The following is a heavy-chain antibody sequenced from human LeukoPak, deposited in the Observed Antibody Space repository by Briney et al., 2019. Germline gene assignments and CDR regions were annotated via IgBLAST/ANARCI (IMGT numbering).Heavy chain of an antibody. D-gene: IGHD3-10*01. J-gene: IGHJ6*02. CDR2: IYSGGGT. CDR3: ARVNYYGSGARCMDV. CDR1: GFTVSNNY. Sequence: GGSLRLACAASGFTVSNNYMSWVRQAPGKGLEWVSVIYSGGGTYYADSVKGRFTISRDNAKNSLYLQMNSLRAEDTAVYYCARVNYYGSGARCMDVWGQGTTVTVSS. V-gene: IGHV3-66*01.